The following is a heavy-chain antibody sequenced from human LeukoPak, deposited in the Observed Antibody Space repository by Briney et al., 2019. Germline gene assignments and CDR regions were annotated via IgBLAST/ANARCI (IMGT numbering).Heavy chain of an antibody. CDR2: IIPIFGTA. J-gene: IGHJ4*02. D-gene: IGHD3-10*01. CDR1: GGTFSSYA. CDR3: ARATVTMVRGVPKEYYFDY. Sequence: ASVKVSCKASGGTFSSYAMSWVRQAPGQGLEWMGGIIPIFGTANYAQKFQGRVTITADESTSTAYMELSSLRSEDTAVYYCARATVTMVRGVPKEYYFDYWGQGTLVTVSS. V-gene: IGHV1-69*13.